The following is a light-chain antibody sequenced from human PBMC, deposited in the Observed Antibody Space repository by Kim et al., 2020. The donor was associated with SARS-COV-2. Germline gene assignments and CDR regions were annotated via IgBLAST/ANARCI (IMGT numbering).Light chain of an antibody. CDR1: QDINIW. Sequence: DIQMTQSPSSLSASVGERVTITCRASQDINIWLAWYQQRPGKAPKSLISAASNLQTGVPGRFSGSGSGTEFTLTIRSLQPEDFATYYCQQYISYPNTFGQGTRLEIK. CDR2: AAS. J-gene: IGKJ5*01. V-gene: IGKV1D-16*01. CDR3: QQYISYPNT.